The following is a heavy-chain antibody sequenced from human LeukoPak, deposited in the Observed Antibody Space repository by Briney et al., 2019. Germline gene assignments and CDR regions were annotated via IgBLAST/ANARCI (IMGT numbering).Heavy chain of an antibody. CDR1: CGSISSGDYY. J-gene: IGHJ3*02. Sequence: TSETLSLTCTVSCGSISSGDYYWSWIPQPPGKGLEWIGYIYYSGSTYHNPSLKSRVTISVDTSKNQFSLKLSSVTAADTALYYCARHSRVVAFDTFDIWGQGTMVTVSS. V-gene: IGHV4-30-4*01. CDR2: IYYSGST. CDR3: ARHSRVVAFDTFDI. D-gene: IGHD3-22*01.